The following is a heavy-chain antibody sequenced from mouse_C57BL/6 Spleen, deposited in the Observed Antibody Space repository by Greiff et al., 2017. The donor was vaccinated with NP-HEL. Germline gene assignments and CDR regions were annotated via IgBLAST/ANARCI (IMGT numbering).Heavy chain of an antibody. D-gene: IGHD1-1*01. CDR3: GRWNYYGVDD. CDR1: GYSFTSYY. J-gene: IGHJ2*01. V-gene: IGHV1-66*01. Sequence: VQLQQSGPELVKPGASVKTSCKASGYSFTSYYIHWVKQRPGQGLEWIGWIYPGSGNTKYNEKFKGKATLTADTSSSTAYMQLSSRTSEDAAVYYGGRWNYYGVDDWGQGTTVTVSA. CDR2: IYPGSGNT.